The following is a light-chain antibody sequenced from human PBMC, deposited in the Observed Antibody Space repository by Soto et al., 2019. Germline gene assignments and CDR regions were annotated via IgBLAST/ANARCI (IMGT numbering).Light chain of an antibody. Sequence: QSALNQPASVSGSPGQSITISCTGTSSDVAGYNYVSWYQQHPGKAPKLMIYEVSNRPSGVSNRFSGSKSGNTASLTISGIQAEDEVDYYCSAYIIISTIIVGGGTKLTFL. V-gene: IGLV2-14*01. CDR2: EVS. J-gene: IGLJ2*01. CDR1: SSDVAGYNY. CDR3: SAYIIISTII.